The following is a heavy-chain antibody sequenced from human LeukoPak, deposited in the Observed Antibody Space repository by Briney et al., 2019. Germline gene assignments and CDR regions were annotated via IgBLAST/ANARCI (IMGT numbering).Heavy chain of an antibody. D-gene: IGHD2-21*01. J-gene: IGHJ4*02. Sequence: PSETLSLTCAVYGGSCSDYYCSWIRQPPGKGLEWIGEIHPYGGLYYNSSLRSRLTISIDTSKTQFSLRLTSLTAADTAFYYCARGRDRSKAGEHWGQGTLVTVSS. CDR3: ARGRDRSKAGEH. V-gene: IGHV4-34*01. CDR1: GGSCSDYY. CDR2: IHPYGGL.